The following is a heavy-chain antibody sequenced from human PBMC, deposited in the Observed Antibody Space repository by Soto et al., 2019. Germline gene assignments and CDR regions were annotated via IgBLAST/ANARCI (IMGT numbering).Heavy chain of an antibody. J-gene: IGHJ4*02. D-gene: IGHD3-10*01. CDR1: YASINNYH. CDR2: IYYTGTT. V-gene: IGHV4-59*08. CDR3: ATRRGLGEVSPYFDY. Sequence: QVQLQESGPGLLKPSETLSLTCTVSYASINNYHWTWIRQPPGKGLEWIAYIYYTGTTNFNPSLKGRVTISMDTSKNQFSLKLRAVTAADTAVYYCATRRGLGEVSPYFDYWGQGLRVTVSS.